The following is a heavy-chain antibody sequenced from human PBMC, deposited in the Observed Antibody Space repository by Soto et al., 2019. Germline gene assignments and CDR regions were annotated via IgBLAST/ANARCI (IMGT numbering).Heavy chain of an antibody. J-gene: IGHJ4*02. V-gene: IGHV3-23*01. CDR3: AKDRVAGTVPDY. CDR1: GFTFSGYA. D-gene: IGHD6-19*01. Sequence: GGSLRLSCAASGFTFSGYAMSWVRQAPGKGLEWVSAIIGSGGSTYYADSVKGRFTNSRDNSKNTLYLQMNSLRAEDTDVYYCAKDRVAGTVPDYSGQGTLVTVSS. CDR2: IIGSGGST.